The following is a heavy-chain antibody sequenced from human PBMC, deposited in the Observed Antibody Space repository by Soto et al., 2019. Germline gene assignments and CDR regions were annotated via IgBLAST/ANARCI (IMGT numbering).Heavy chain of an antibody. V-gene: IGHV3-30*18. J-gene: IGHJ4*01. Sequence: GGSLRLSCAASGFTFSSYGMHWVRQAPGKGLEWVAVISYDGSNKYYADSVKGRFTISRDNSKNTLYLQMNSLRAEDTAVYYCAKDGVFLEYCSGGSCVYYFDYWGQGTLVTVS. CDR2: ISYDGSNK. D-gene: IGHD2-15*01. CDR3: AKDGVFLEYCSGGSCVYYFDY. CDR1: GFTFSSYG.